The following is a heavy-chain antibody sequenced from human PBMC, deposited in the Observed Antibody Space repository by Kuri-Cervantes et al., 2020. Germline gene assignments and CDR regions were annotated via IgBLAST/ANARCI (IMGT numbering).Heavy chain of an antibody. CDR3: AVTMNGAGTYIDY. CDR2: ISGSGGST. J-gene: IGHJ4*02. Sequence: GESLKISCAASGFTFSPYSINWVRQAPGKGLEWVSAISGSGGSTYYADSVKGRFTISRDNSKNTLYLQMNSLRAEDTAVYYCAVTMNGAGTYIDYWGQGTLVTVSS. V-gene: IGHV3-23*01. D-gene: IGHD6-19*01. CDR1: GFTFSPYS.